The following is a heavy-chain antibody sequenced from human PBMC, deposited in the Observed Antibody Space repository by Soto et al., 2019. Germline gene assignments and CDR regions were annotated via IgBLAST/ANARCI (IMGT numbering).Heavy chain of an antibody. J-gene: IGHJ6*02. V-gene: IGHV1-58*01. Sequence: GASVKVSCKASEFTFTTSAVQWVRQARGQRLEWIGWIDVGCGNTNYAQKFQERVTITRDMSTSTAYMELSSLRSEDTALYYCAADQGYYCGMDVWGQGTTVTGSS. CDR1: EFTFTTSA. CDR3: AADQGYYCGMDV. CDR2: IDVGCGNT.